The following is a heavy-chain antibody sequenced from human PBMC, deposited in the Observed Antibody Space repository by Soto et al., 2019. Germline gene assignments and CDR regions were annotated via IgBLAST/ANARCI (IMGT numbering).Heavy chain of an antibody. CDR2: IYYSGST. J-gene: IGHJ6*03. CDR3: ARALSESYYYYYMDV. V-gene: IGHV4-31*03. Sequence: PSETLSLTCTVSGGSISSGGYYWSWIRQHPGKGLEWIGYIYYSGSTYYNPSLKSRVTISVDTSKNQFSLKLSSVTAADTAVYYCARALSESYYYYYMDVWGKGTTVTVSS. CDR1: GGSISSGGYY.